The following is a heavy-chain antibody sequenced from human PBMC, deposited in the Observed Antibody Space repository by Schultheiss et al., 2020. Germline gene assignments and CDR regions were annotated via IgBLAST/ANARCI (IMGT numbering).Heavy chain of an antibody. J-gene: IGHJ4*02. Sequence: SETLSLTCTVSGGSISSYYWSWIRQPAGKGLEWIGRIDTSGGTNYNPSLKSRVTISVDTSKNQFSLKLSSVTAADTAVYYCARGYSYGPTFDYWGQGTLVTVSS. CDR1: GGSISSYY. V-gene: IGHV4-4*07. D-gene: IGHD5-18*01. CDR2: IDTSGGT. CDR3: ARGYSYGPTFDY.